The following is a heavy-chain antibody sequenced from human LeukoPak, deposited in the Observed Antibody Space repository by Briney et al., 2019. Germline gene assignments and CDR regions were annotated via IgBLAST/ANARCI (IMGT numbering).Heavy chain of an antibody. V-gene: IGHV3-23*01. CDR3: AKDSGQLVPKYNWFDP. CDR1: GFTFSSYA. Sequence: GGSLRLSCAASGFTFSSYAMNWVRQAPGKGLEWVSAISSSGSSTYYADSVKGRFTISRDNSKNTLYLQMNSLRAEDTAVYYCAKDSGQLVPKYNWFDPWGQGTLVTVSS. D-gene: IGHD6-6*01. J-gene: IGHJ5*02. CDR2: ISSSGSST.